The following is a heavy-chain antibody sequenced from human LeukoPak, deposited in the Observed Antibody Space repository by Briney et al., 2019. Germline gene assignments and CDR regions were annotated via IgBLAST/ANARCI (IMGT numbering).Heavy chain of an antibody. D-gene: IGHD3-22*01. CDR3: ARGTCYSDSSGYYPLYFDY. CDR2: INPNSGGT. Sequence: AGSVKVSCRASGYTFTGYYMHWVRQAPGQGLEWMGWINPNSGGTNYAQKFQGRVTMTRDTSISTAYMELSRLRSDDTAVYYCARGTCYSDSSGYYPLYFDYWGQGTLVTVSS. V-gene: IGHV1-2*02. CDR1: GYTFTGYY. J-gene: IGHJ4*02.